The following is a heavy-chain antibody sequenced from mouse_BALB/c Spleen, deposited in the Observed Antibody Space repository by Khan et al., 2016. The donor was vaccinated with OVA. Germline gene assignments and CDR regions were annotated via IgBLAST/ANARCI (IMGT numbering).Heavy chain of an antibody. J-gene: IGHJ3*01. CDR1: GYTFTDYN. CDR2: IYPGSHNT. V-gene: IGHV1-77*01. D-gene: IGHD4-1*01. Sequence: QVQLQQSGAELARPGASVKLSCKASGYTFTDYNINWVKQRTGQGLEWIGEIYPGSHNTYYNEKFKGKATLTADKSSSTAYMQLSSLTSEDSAVYVCAREWDAWLPYWGQGTLVTVSA. CDR3: AREWDAWLPY.